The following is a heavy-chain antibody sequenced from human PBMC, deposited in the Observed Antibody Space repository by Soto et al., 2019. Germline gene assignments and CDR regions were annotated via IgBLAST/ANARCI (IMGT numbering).Heavy chain of an antibody. D-gene: IGHD6-19*01. Sequence: SETLSLTCAVYGGSFSGYYWSWIRQSPGKGLEWIGEVNPTGSTKYNPSLKSRVTISVDTSKNQFSMNLNSVTAADTALYYCARSREQWLVDAFDIWGQGTMVTVSS. V-gene: IGHV4-34*01. CDR2: VNPTGST. CDR3: ARSREQWLVDAFDI. J-gene: IGHJ3*02. CDR1: GGSFSGYY.